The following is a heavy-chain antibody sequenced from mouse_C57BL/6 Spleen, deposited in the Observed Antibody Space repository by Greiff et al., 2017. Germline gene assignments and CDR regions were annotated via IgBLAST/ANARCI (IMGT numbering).Heavy chain of an antibody. CDR2: ISSGSSTI. CDR1: GFTFSDYG. Sequence: EVKLVESGGGLVKPGGSLKLSCAASGFTFSDYGMHWVRQAPEKGLEWVAYISSGSSTIYYADTVKGRFTISRDNAKNTLFLQMTSLRSEDTAMYYCATYGSSYGYFDVWGTGTTVTVSS. D-gene: IGHD1-1*01. J-gene: IGHJ1*03. V-gene: IGHV5-17*01. CDR3: ATYGSSYGYFDV.